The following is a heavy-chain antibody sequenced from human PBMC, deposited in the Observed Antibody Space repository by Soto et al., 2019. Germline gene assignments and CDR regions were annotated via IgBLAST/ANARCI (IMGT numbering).Heavy chain of an antibody. Sequence: QMQLVQSGPEVKKPGTSVKVSCKASGFTFTSSAVQWVRQARGQRLEWIGWIVVGSGNTHYAQKFQERVTITRHMSTSTADMERSRLRSDHTAVYYCAAESALRYFDLLVHQYYYYGMDVWGQGTTVTVSS. CDR1: GFTFTSSA. V-gene: IGHV1-58*01. J-gene: IGHJ6*02. CDR2: IVVGSGNT. D-gene: IGHD3-9*01. CDR3: AAESALRYFDLLVHQYYYYGMDV.